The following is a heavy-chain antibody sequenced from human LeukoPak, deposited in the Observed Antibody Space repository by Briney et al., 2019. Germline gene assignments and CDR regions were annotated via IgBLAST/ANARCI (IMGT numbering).Heavy chain of an antibody. D-gene: IGHD3-22*01. CDR3: ARRYYYDSSGYYNYYYMDV. CDR1: GGSISSYY. V-gene: IGHV4-59*08. CDR2: IYYSGST. J-gene: IGHJ6*03. Sequence: SETLSLTCTVSGGSISSYYWSWIRQPPGKGLEWIGYIYYSGSTNYNPSLKSRVTISVDTSKNQFSLKLSSVTAADTAVYYCARRYYYDSSGYYNYYYMDVWGQGSLVTVSS.